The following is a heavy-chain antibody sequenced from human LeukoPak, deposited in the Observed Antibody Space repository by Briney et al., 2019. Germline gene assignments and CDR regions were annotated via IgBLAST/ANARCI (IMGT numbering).Heavy chain of an antibody. CDR2: FDPEDGDT. V-gene: IGHV1-24*01. D-gene: IGHD4-17*01. CDR3: ATAESGDPLVDY. J-gene: IGHJ4*02. Sequence: ASGKVSCKVSGYTLTELSMHWVRQAPGKGLEWMGGFDPEDGDTIYAQKFQGRVTMTEDTSTDTAYMELSSLRSEDTAVYYCATAESGDPLVDYWGQGTLVTVSS. CDR1: GYTLTELS.